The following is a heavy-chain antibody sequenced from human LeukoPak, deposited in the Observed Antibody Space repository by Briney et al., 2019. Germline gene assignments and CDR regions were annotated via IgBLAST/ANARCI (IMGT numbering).Heavy chain of an antibody. D-gene: IGHD3-10*01. CDR1: GFTFSDYY. J-gene: IGHJ4*02. CDR2: ISSSGTTI. Sequence: GGSVRLSCAASGFTFSDYYMSWIRQPPGKGLDGVSYISSSGTTIYYADSVRGRFTVSRDNAKNSLYLQMDSLSAEDTAVYYCASLRGVNRWGQGTLVTVSS. CDR3: ASLRGVNR. V-gene: IGHV3-11*01.